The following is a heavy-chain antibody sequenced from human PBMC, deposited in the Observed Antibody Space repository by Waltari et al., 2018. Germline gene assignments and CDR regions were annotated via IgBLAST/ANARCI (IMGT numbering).Heavy chain of an antibody. D-gene: IGHD6-6*01. V-gene: IGHV1-69*08. Sequence: QVQLVQSGAEVKKPGSSVKVSCKASGGTLSSSTISWVRQAPGQGLEWMGRIIPLLGRANYAQKCQDRVTISADKSTSTAYMELSSLTSEDTAVYYCATEEAYSSSSRDWYFDLWGRGTLVTVSS. CDR1: GGTLSSST. CDR2: IIPLLGRA. J-gene: IGHJ2*01. CDR3: ATEEAYSSSSRDWYFDL.